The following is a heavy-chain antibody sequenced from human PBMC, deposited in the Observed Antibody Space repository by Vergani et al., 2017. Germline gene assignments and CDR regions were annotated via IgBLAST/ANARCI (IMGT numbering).Heavy chain of an antibody. V-gene: IGHV7-4-1*02. Sequence: QVQLVQSGAEVKKPGASVKVSCKASGYTFTSYSISWVRQAPGQGLEWMGWINTNTGNPAYAHGFRGRFVFSLDTSVNTAYLQINNLTSDDTAVYYCAKDTLEAFYFDYWGQGTLVTVSS. CDR3: AKDTLEAFYFDY. CDR2: INTNTGNP. J-gene: IGHJ4*02. D-gene: IGHD3-3*02. CDR1: GYTFTSYS.